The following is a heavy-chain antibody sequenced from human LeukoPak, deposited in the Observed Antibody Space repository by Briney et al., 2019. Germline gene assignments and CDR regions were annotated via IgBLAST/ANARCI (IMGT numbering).Heavy chain of an antibody. J-gene: IGHJ4*02. V-gene: IGHV3-21*01. D-gene: IGHD6-6*01. CDR3: ARDWTSSIAAH. CDR1: GFTFSSYS. Sequence: GGSLRLSCAAPGFTFSSYSMNWVRQAPGKGLEWVSSISSSSSYIYYADSVKGRFTISRDNAKNSLYLQMNSLRAEDTAVYYCARDWTSSIAAHWGQGTLVTVSS. CDR2: ISSSSSYI.